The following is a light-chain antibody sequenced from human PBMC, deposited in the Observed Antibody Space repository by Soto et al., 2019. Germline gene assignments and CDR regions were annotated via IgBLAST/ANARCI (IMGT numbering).Light chain of an antibody. CDR1: QSISSW. CDR3: QEYNSYPET. V-gene: IGKV1-5*01. J-gene: IGKJ1*01. CDR2: DAS. Sequence: QMYKSAATLSVSVGDRVTITCRASQSISSWLAWYQQKAGKAPKLLIYDASTLESGVPSRFSGSGSGTEFTLTSTILQPDDFATYCCQEYNSYPETFCQGTIVDIK.